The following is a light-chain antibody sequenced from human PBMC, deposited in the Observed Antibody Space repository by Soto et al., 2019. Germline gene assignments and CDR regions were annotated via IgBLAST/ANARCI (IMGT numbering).Light chain of an antibody. CDR3: QQRSNWPRT. Sequence: EIVMTQSPATLSVSPGERATLSCRASQSVSSYLAWYQQKPGQAPRLLIYDVSNRATDIPARFSGSGSGTDFTLTISSLEPEDLAVYYCQQRSNWPRTFGQGTKVDIK. CDR1: QSVSSY. J-gene: IGKJ1*01. V-gene: IGKV3-11*01. CDR2: DVS.